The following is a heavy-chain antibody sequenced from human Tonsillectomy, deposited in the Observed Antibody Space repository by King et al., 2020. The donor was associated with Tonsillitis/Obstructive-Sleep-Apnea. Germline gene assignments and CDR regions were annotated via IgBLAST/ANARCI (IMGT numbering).Heavy chain of an antibody. J-gene: IGHJ5*01. Sequence: QLVQSGAEVKKPGASVTVSCKASGYIFTSYGIIWVRQAPGQGLEWMGWISGDNGDTNYAQKLQGRNTMTTDTSTSTAYMELRSLRSDDTAVYYCARVSAFAWELVPVDSWGQGTLVTVSS. CDR1: GYIFTSYG. CDR2: ISGDNGDT. D-gene: IGHD1-26*01. V-gene: IGHV1-18*01. CDR3: ARVSAFAWELVPVDS.